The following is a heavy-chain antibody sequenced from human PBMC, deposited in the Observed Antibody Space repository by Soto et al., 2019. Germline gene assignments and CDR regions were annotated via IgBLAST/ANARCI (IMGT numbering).Heavy chain of an antibody. CDR2: INHSGST. Sequence: SETLSLTCAVYGGSFSGYYWSWIRQPPGKGLEWIGEINHSGSTNYNPSLKSRVTISVDTSKNQFSLKLSSVTAADTAVYYCAKYIDWYRFDPWGQGTLVTVSS. CDR1: GGSFSGYY. V-gene: IGHV4-34*01. D-gene: IGHD3-9*01. CDR3: AKYIDWYRFDP. J-gene: IGHJ5*02.